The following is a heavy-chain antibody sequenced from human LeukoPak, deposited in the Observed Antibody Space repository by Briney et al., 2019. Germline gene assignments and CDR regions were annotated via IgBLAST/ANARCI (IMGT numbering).Heavy chain of an antibody. CDR1: GFTVSSNY. V-gene: IGHV3-53*01. CDR3: ARTRGYSYPFDC. D-gene: IGHD5-18*01. CDR2: IYSGGST. Sequence: GGSLRLSCAASGFTVSSNYMSWVRQAPGKGLEWVSVIYSGGSTYYADSVKGRFTISRDNSKNTLYLQMNSLRAEDTAVYYCARTRGYSYPFDCWGQGTLVTVSS. J-gene: IGHJ4*02.